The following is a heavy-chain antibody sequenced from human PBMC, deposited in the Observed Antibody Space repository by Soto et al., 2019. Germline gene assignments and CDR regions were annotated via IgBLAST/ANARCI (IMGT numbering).Heavy chain of an antibody. Sequence: GASVKVSCKASGFTFTSSAVQWVRQARGQRLEWIGWIVVGSGNTNYAQKFQERVTITRDMSTSTAYMELSSLRSEDTAVYYCAARATPSHYYYGMDVWGQGTTVTVSS. CDR3: AARATPSHYYYGMDV. V-gene: IGHV1-58*01. J-gene: IGHJ6*02. CDR1: GFTFTSSA. CDR2: IVVGSGNT.